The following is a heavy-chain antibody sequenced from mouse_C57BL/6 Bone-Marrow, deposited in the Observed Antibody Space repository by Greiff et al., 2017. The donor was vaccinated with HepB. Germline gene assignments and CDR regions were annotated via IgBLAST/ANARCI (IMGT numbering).Heavy chain of an antibody. CDR2: IDPEDGET. V-gene: IGHV14-2*01. J-gene: IGHJ2*01. D-gene: IGHD1-1*01. CDR3: ASVLRSVY. CDR1: GFNIKDYY. Sequence: VQLQQSGAELVKPGASVKLSCTASGFNIKDYYMHRVKQRTEQGLEWIGRIDPEDGETKYAPKFPGKATITADTSSNTAYRQLSSLTSEDTAVYYCASVLRSVYWGQGTTLTVSS.